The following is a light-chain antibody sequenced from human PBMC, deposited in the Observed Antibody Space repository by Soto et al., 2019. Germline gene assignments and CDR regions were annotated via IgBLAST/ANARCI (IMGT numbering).Light chain of an antibody. CDR3: QQYNTWPFL. CDR2: GAS. Sequence: EIVMTQSPATLSVSPGERATLSCRASQSVSSNLAWYQQKPGQAPRLLIYGASTRATGIPARFSGSGSGTEFTLTISSLQSFYFAVYYCQQYNTWPFLFGGGT. J-gene: IGKJ4*01. V-gene: IGKV3-15*01. CDR1: QSVSSN.